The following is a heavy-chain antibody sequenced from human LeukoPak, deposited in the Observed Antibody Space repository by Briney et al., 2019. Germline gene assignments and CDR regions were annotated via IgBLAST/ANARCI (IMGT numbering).Heavy chain of an antibody. CDR2: INPSGGST. Sequence: ASVKVSCKASGYTFTSYYMHWVRQAPGQGLEWMGIINPSGGSTSYAQKFQGRVTMTRDTSTSTVYMELSSQRSEDTAVYCCARGIYNTYLDYWGQGTLVTVSS. CDR3: ARGIYNTYLDY. J-gene: IGHJ4*02. CDR1: GYTFTSYY. V-gene: IGHV1-46*01. D-gene: IGHD1-1*01.